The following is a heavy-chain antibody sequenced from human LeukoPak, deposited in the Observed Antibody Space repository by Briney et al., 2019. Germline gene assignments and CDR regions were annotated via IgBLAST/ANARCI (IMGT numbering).Heavy chain of an antibody. D-gene: IGHD3-10*01. CDR2: IKQDGSEK. CDR1: GFIFSSYW. J-gene: IGHJ4*02. CDR3: ARAGMLYYGSGSYHRY. V-gene: IGHV3-7*01. Sequence: GGSLRLSCAASGFIFSSYWMTWIRQTPGKGLEWVANIKQDGSEKYYVDSVKGRFTISRDNAKNSLHLQMDSLRAEDTAVYYCARAGMLYYGSGSYHRYWGQGTLVTVSS.